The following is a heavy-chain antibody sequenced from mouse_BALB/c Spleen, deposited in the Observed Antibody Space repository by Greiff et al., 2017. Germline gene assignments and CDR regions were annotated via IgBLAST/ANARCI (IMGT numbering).Heavy chain of an antibody. V-gene: IGHV5-6-5*01. CDR1: GFTFSSYA. CDR3: ARGGTVVADY. Sequence: EVQLVESGGGLVKPGGSLKLSCAASGFTFSSYAMSWVRQTPEKRLEWVASISSGGSTYYPDSVKGRFTISRDNARNILYLQMSSLRSEDTAMYYCARGGTVVADYWGQGTTLTVSS. D-gene: IGHD1-1*01. CDR2: ISSGGST. J-gene: IGHJ2*01.